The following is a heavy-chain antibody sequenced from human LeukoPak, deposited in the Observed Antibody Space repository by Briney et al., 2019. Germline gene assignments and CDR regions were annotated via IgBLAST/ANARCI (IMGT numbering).Heavy chain of an antibody. CDR3: ARARGELAAAGTFDY. D-gene: IGHD6-13*01. CDR1: GYTFTSYG. CDR2: ISAYKGNT. J-gene: IGHJ4*02. Sequence: ASVKVSCKASGYTFTSYGISWVRQAPGQGLEWMGWISAYKGNTNYAQKLQGRVTMTTDTSTSTAYMELRSLRSDDTAVYYCARARGELAAAGTFDYWGQGTLVTVSS. V-gene: IGHV1-18*01.